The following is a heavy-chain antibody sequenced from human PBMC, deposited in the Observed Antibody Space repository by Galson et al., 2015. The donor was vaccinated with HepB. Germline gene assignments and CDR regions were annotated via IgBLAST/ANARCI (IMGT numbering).Heavy chain of an antibody. D-gene: IGHD6-13*01. CDR3: ARDRGSSWQPFDY. Sequence: AVSGGSMTSSNWWSWVRQTPGKGLEWIGEIYHSGSTNYNPSLKSRVTISVGKFKNQFSLKLTSVTAADTAVYYCARDRGSSWQPFDYWGQGTLVTVSS. V-gene: IGHV4-4*02. CDR2: IYHSGST. CDR1: GGSMTSSNW. J-gene: IGHJ4*02.